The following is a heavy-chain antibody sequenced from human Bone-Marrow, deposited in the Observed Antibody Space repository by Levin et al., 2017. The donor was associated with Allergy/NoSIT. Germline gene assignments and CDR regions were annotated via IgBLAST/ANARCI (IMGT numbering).Heavy chain of an antibody. J-gene: IGHJ4*02. V-gene: IGHV3-74*01. CDR2: INSDGSST. Sequence: GGSLRLSCAASGFSFRSYWMHWVRQAPGKGLVWVSRINSDGSSTSYADSVKGRFTISRDNAKNTLYLQMNSLRGEDTAGYYCARGTRIDYFDYWGQGTLVTVSS. CDR3: ARGTRIDYFDY. D-gene: IGHD2-15*01. CDR1: GFSFRSYW.